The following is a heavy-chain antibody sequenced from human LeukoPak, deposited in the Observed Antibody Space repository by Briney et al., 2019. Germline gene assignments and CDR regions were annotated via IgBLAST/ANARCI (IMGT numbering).Heavy chain of an antibody. CDR2: IYPGDSDT. J-gene: IGHJ3*02. CDR1: GYSFTSYW. V-gene: IGHV5-51*01. CDR3: AIPYCSSTSCHKGDAFDI. D-gene: IGHD2-2*02. Sequence: GESLKISCKGSGYSFTSYWIGWVRQMPGKGLEWMGIIYPGDSDTRYSPSFQGQVTISADKSISTAYLQWSSLKASDTAMYYCAIPYCSSTSCHKGDAFDIWGQGTMVTVSS.